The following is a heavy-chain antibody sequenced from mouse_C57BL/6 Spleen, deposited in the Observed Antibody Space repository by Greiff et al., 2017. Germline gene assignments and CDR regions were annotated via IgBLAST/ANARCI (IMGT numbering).Heavy chain of an antibody. CDR3: ARSLLRGSSYFDY. V-gene: IGHV1-63*01. CDR2: IYPGGGYT. D-gene: IGHD1-1*01. CDR1: GYTFTNYW. Sequence: QVQLQQSGAELVRPGTSVKMSCKASGYTFTNYWIGWAKQRPGHGLEWIGDIYPGGGYTNYNEKFKGKATLTADKSSSTAYMQFSSLTSEDSAIYYCARSLLRGSSYFDYWGQGTTLTVSS. J-gene: IGHJ2*01.